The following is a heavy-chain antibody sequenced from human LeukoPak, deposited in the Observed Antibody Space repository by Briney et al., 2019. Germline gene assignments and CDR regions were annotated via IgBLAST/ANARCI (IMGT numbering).Heavy chain of an antibody. D-gene: IGHD3-22*01. CDR3: ARTSIYYDNSGYRS. CDR2: INHSGST. CDR1: GGSFSGYY. J-gene: IGHJ5*02. Sequence: PSETLSLTCAVYGGSFSGYYWSWIRQPPGKGLEWIGEINHSGSTNYNPSLKSRVTISVDTSKNQFSLKLSSVTAADTAVYYCARTSIYYDNSGYRSWGQGTLVTVSS. V-gene: IGHV4-34*01.